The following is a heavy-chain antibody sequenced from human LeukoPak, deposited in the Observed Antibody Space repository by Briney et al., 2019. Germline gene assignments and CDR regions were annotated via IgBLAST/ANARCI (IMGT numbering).Heavy chain of an antibody. D-gene: IGHD2-2*01. V-gene: IGHV4-59*01. CDR1: GGSISSYY. Sequence: PSETLSLTCTVSGGSISSYYWSWIRQPPGKGLEWIGYIYYSGSTKYNPSLKSRVTISVDTSKNQFSLKLSSVTAADTAVYFCARGAQYCSSTTCLYYYYYKDVWGKGTTVTISS. CDR2: IYYSGST. CDR3: ARGAQYCSSTTCLYYYYYKDV. J-gene: IGHJ6*03.